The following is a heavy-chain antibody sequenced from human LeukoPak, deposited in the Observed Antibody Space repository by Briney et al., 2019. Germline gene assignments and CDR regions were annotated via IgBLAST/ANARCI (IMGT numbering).Heavy chain of an antibody. CDR2: IYYSGST. CDR3: ARTGSTVTMLYPFDH. D-gene: IGHD4-17*01. J-gene: IGHJ4*02. V-gene: IGHV4-59*01. Sequence: KPSETLSLTCTVSGGSLRSYYWSWIRRPPGKGLEWIGYIYYSGSTNYNPSLKSRVSISVDTSKNQFSLKLSSVTAAETAVYYCARTGSTVTMLYPFDHWGQGTLVTVSS. CDR1: GGSLRSYY.